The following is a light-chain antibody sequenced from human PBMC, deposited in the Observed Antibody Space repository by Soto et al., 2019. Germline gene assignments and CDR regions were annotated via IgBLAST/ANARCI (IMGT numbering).Light chain of an antibody. Sequence: QSVLTQPASVSGSPGQSITISCTGTSSDVGGYNYVSWYQQHPGKAPKLMTYDVSNRPSGVSNRFSGSKSGNTASLTISGLQAEDEADYYCSSYTSSSLTVFGTGTKVTVL. CDR3: SSYTSSSLTV. CDR2: DVS. CDR1: SSDVGGYNY. V-gene: IGLV2-14*01. J-gene: IGLJ1*01.